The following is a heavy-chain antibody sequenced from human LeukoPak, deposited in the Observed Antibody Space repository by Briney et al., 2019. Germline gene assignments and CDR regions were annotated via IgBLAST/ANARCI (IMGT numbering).Heavy chain of an antibody. V-gene: IGHV3-23*01. CDR3: AKVPSGIPA. CDR2: ISSGRTTT. J-gene: IGHJ5*02. CDR1: GFTFTSHV. D-gene: IGHD5-18*01. Sequence: PLRSLRLSCAASGFTFTSHVMSSGRQTPRKGLEWVSSISSGRTTTYYVDPVKGRFTISRDNSKNTLYLQMDTLRAEDTAVYYCAKVPSGIPAWGQGTLVTVSS.